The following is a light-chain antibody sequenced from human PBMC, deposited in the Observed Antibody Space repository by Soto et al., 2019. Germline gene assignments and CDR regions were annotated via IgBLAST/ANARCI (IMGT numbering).Light chain of an antibody. Sequence: DIVLTQSPATLSLSPGERATLSCRASQRVSSYLAWYQQKPGQAPRLLIYDASNRATGVPPRFSGSGSGTDFTLTISSLEPEDFAVYYCQQRYNWPPAFGQGTRLEIK. CDR2: DAS. V-gene: IGKV3-11*01. J-gene: IGKJ5*01. CDR1: QRVSSY. CDR3: QQRYNWPPA.